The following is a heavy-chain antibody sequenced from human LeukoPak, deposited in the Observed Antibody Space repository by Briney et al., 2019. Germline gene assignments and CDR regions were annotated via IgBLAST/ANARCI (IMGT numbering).Heavy chain of an antibody. D-gene: IGHD3-22*01. CDR1: GFTFSSYS. V-gene: IGHV3-21*01. CDR3: ARVESAYDSSGYPYDFDY. Sequence: PGGSLRLSCAASGFTFSSYSMNWVRQAPGKGLEWVSSISSSSSYIYYADSVKGRFTISRDNAKNSLYLQMNSLRAEDTAVYYCARVESAYDSSGYPYDFDYWGQGTLVTVSS. J-gene: IGHJ4*02. CDR2: ISSSSSYI.